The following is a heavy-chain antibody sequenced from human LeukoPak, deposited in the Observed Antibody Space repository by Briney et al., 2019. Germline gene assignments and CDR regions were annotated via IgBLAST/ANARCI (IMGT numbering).Heavy chain of an antibody. J-gene: IGHJ4*02. CDR1: GFIFSSYW. Sequence: GGSLRLSCAASGFIFSSYWMAWVRQAPGKGLEWVANIKEDGSDKNYVDSVKGRFTISRDNAKNSLYLQMNSLRAEDTAVYYCARDKTGTKTFDYWGQGTLVTVSS. V-gene: IGHV3-7*01. CDR3: ARDKTGTKTFDY. CDR2: IKEDGSDK. D-gene: IGHD1/OR15-1a*01.